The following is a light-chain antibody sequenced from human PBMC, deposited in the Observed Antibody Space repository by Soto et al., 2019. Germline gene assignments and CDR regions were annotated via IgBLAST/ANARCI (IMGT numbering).Light chain of an antibody. CDR3: QQRNSWPLT. Sequence: EIVLTQSPATLSLSPGERATLSCRASQSVNTYLVWYQQKLGQAPRLLIYDASNRATGIPARFSGSGSGTDFTLTISSLEPEDFAVYYCQQRNSWPLTFGGGTKVEIK. V-gene: IGKV3-11*01. J-gene: IGKJ4*01. CDR2: DAS. CDR1: QSVNTY.